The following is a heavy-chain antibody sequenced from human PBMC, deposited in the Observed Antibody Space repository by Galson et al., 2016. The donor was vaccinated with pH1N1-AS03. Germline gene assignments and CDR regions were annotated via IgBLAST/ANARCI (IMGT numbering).Heavy chain of an antibody. CDR2: TYYSGST. D-gene: IGHD4-17*01. V-gene: IGHV4-39*01. Sequence: LSLTCTVSGGSISSSSYYWGWIRQPPGKGLEWIGSTYYSGSTYYNPSLKSRVTISVDTSKNQFSLKLSSVTAADTAVYYCARRVYGDYVNWFDPWGQGTLVTVSS. CDR1: GGSISSSSYY. CDR3: ARRVYGDYVNWFDP. J-gene: IGHJ5*02.